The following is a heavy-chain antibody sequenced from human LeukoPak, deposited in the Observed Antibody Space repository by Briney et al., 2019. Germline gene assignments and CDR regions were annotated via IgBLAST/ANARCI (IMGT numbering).Heavy chain of an antibody. V-gene: IGHV4-39*07. J-gene: IGHJ4*02. Sequence: PSETLSLTCTVSGGSISIISHYWAWIRQPPGKGLEWIGTIYFSGSTYYNPSLKSRVTISVDTSKNQFSLKLSSVTAADTAVYYCARAGFALAPHRGTPFDYWGQGTLVTVSS. CDR3: ARAGFALAPHRGTPFDY. CDR2: IYFSGST. D-gene: IGHD6-6*01. CDR1: GGSISIISHY.